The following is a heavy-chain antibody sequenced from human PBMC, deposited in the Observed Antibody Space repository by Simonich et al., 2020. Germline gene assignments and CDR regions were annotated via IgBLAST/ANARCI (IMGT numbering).Heavy chain of an antibody. CDR1: GGSISSSSYY. CDR2: IYYSGST. CDR3: ARHAGFAFDI. D-gene: IGHD6-13*01. J-gene: IGHJ3*02. V-gene: IGHV4-39*01. Sequence: QLQLQESGPGLVKPSETLSLTCTVSGGSISSSSYYWGLIRQPPGKGREWIGGIYYSGSTYDNPSLKSRVTISVDTSKNQFSLKLSSVTAADTAVYYCARHAGFAFDIWGQGTMVTVSS.